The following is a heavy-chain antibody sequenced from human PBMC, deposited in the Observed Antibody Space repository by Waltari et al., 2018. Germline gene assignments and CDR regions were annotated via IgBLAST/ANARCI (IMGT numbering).Heavy chain of an antibody. D-gene: IGHD2-2*01. V-gene: IGHV4-39*07. CDR3: ARGTSMYYYYGMDV. CDR1: GGSISSNSYY. Sequence: QLQLQESGPGLVKPSETLSLPCTVSGGSISSNSYYWGWIRQPPGKGLEWIGSIYYSGSTYYNPSLKSRVTISVDTSKNQFSLKLSSVTAADTAVYYCARGTSMYYYYGMDVWGQGTTVTVSS. J-gene: IGHJ6*02. CDR2: IYYSGST.